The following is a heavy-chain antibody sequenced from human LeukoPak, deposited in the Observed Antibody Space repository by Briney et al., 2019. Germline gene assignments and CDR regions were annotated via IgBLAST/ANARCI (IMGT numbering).Heavy chain of an antibody. Sequence: GGSLRLSCAACGFTFSSYSMNWVRQGPGKGLEWVSSISSSSSYIYYADSVKGRFTVSRDNAKNSLYLQMNSLRAEDTAVYYCARDLPGRDYYFDYWGQGTLVTVSS. D-gene: IGHD3-10*01. CDR2: ISSSSSYI. CDR3: ARDLPGRDYYFDY. V-gene: IGHV3-21*01. CDR1: GFTFSSYS. J-gene: IGHJ4*02.